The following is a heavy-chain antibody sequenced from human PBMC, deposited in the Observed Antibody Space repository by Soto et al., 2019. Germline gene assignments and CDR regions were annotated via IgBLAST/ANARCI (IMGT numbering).Heavy chain of an antibody. J-gene: IGHJ4*02. V-gene: IGHV3-33*01. CDR1: GSTFSSYA. Sequence: QVQLVESGGGVAQPWRSLRLSCAASGSTFSSYAMHWVCQAPGKGLEWVAVIWDDGSNEDYADSVKGRFTISRDNSKNTLFPLINSMRVEDTAVYYCAREETGNFDRWGQGTLVTVSS. CDR3: AREETGNFDR. D-gene: IGHD1-1*01. CDR2: IWDDGSNE.